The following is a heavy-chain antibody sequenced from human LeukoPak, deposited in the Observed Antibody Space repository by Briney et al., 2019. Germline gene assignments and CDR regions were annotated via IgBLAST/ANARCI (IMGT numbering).Heavy chain of an antibody. J-gene: IGHJ4*02. Sequence: GGSLRLSCVASGITFSNYAVSWVRQAPEKGLDWVSVISGSAHKIRYADSVKGRFTISRDNSENIVYLQMNNLRVEDTAVYYCAREEMTRLPYFDSWGQGTLVTVSS. CDR1: GITFSNYA. CDR3: AREEMTRLPYFDS. V-gene: IGHV3-23*01. D-gene: IGHD5-24*01. CDR2: ISGSAHKI.